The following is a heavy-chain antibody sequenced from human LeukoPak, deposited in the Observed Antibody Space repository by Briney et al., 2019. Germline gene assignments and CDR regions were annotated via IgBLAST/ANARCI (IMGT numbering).Heavy chain of an antibody. CDR3: ARDGCSSTSCQPGYKDYYYMDV. Sequence: GGSLRLSCAASGFTFSSYSMNWVRQAPGKGLEWVSYISSSSSTIYYADSVKGRFTIYRDNAKNSLYLQMNSLRAEDTAVYYCARDGCSSTSCQPGYKDYYYMDVWGKGTTVTVS. D-gene: IGHD2-2*01. V-gene: IGHV3-48*04. CDR2: ISSSSSTI. J-gene: IGHJ6*03. CDR1: GFTFSSYS.